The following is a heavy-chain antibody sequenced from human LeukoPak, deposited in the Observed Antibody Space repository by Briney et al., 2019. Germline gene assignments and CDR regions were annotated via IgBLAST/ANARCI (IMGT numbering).Heavy chain of an antibody. V-gene: IGHV4-38-2*02. D-gene: IGHD3-10*01. CDR1: GYSISSGYY. CDR3: ARGGYYGSGAFSIFDY. Sequence: SETLSLTCTVSGYSISSGYYWGWIRQPPGKGLEWIGSIYHSGSTYYNPSLKSRVTISVDTSRNQFSLKLSSVTAADTAVYYCARGGYYGSGAFSIFDYWGQGTLVTVSS. CDR2: IYHSGST. J-gene: IGHJ4*02.